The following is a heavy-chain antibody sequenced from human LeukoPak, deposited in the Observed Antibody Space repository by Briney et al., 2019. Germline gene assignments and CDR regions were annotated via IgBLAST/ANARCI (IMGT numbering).Heavy chain of an antibody. D-gene: IGHD6-19*01. CDR3: ARVGWKYSSGWYEEPYFDY. CDR1: GFTFSSYA. J-gene: IGHJ4*02. Sequence: GGSLRLSCAASGFTFSSYAMSWVRQAPGKGLEWVSAISGSGGSTYYADSVKGRFTISRDNSKNTLYLQMNSLRAEDTAVYYCARVGWKYSSGWYEEPYFDYWGQGTLVTVSS. V-gene: IGHV3-23*01. CDR2: ISGSGGST.